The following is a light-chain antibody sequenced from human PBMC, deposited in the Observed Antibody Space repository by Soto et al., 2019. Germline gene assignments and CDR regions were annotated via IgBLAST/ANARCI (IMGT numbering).Light chain of an antibody. CDR2: QVS. V-gene: IGLV2-14*01. CDR3: SSYTISSTYV. J-gene: IGLJ1*01. CDR1: SSDVGTYNY. Sequence: QSALTQPASVSGSPGQSITLSCTGTSSDVGTYNYVSWYQQHPGEAPKLMISQVSNRPSGVSNRFSGSKSGNTASLTISGLQAEDEADYYCSSYTISSTYVFGTGTKVTVL.